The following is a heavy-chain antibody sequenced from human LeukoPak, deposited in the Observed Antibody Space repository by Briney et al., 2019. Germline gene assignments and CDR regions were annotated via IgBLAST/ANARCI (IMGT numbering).Heavy chain of an antibody. V-gene: IGHV1-69*01. CDR3: ARSYCSSTSCYPYYYYYGMDV. CDR2: IIPIFGTA. CDR1: GGTFSSYA. J-gene: IGHJ6*02. Sequence: SVKVSCKASGGTFSSYAISWVRQAPGQGLEWMGGIIPIFGTANYAQKFQGRVTITADESTSTAYMELSSLRSEDTAAYYCARSYCSSTSCYPYYYYYGMDVWGQGTTVTVSS. D-gene: IGHD2-2*01.